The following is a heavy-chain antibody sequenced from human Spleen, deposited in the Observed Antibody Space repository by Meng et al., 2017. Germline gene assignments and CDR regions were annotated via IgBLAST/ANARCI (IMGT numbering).Heavy chain of an antibody. Sequence: SETLSLTCAVYGGSFSGYYWSWIRQPPGKGLEWIGEINHSGSTNYNPSLKSRVTISVDTSKNQFSLKLSPVTAADTAVYYCARGATVTIYYFDYWGQGTLVTVSS. J-gene: IGHJ4*02. CDR3: ARGATVTIYYFDY. CDR2: INHSGST. CDR1: GGSFSGYY. D-gene: IGHD4-17*01. V-gene: IGHV4-34*01.